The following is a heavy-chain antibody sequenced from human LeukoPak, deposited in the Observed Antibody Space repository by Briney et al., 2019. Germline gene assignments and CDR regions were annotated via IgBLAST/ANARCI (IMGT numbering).Heavy chain of an antibody. CDR1: GFTFSSYS. Sequence: GGSLRLSCAASGFTFSSYSMNWVRQAPGKGLEWVSYISSSTTTKYYADSVKGRFTISRDNAKNSLYLQMNSLRDGDTAVYYCVSSQPGRLFDYWGQGTLVTVSS. CDR2: ISSSTTTK. CDR3: VSSQPGRLFDY. J-gene: IGHJ4*02. D-gene: IGHD1-1*01. V-gene: IGHV3-48*02.